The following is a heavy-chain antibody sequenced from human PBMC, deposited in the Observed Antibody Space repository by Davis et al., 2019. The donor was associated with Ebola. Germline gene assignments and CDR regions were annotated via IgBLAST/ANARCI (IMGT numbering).Heavy chain of an antibody. CDR2: IRSRVNSYVT. V-gene: IGHV3-73*01. J-gene: IGHJ4*02. D-gene: IGHD4-11*01. CDR1: GFTFSGSA. CDR3: TSTTVGGDY. Sequence: GEFLKISCAASGFTFSGSAMHWVRQASGKGLEWVGRIRSRVNSYVTSYAASVKGRFTISRDDSKNTVYLQMNSLKTEDTAVYYCTSTTVGGDYWGQGTLVTVSS.